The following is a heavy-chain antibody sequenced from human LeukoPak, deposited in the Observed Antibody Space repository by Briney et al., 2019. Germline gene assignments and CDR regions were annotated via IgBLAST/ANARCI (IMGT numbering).Heavy chain of an antibody. CDR1: GFTFSSFA. CDR3: AKSPYFYNSGRYVDV. CDR2: ISGSGGTT. Sequence: GGSLRLYCVPSGFTFSSFAMTWVRQAPGKGLEWVSSISGSGGTTYYAHSIKGRFTVSRDSSKNMLYLQMNRLRAEDTAVYYCAKSPYFYNSGRYVDVWGKGTTVTVSS. D-gene: IGHD3-10*01. J-gene: IGHJ6*03. V-gene: IGHV3-23*01.